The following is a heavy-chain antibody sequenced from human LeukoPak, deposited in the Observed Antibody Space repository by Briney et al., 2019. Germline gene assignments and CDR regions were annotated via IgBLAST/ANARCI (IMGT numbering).Heavy chain of an antibody. Sequence: GGSLRLSCAASGFTFSSYEMNWVRQAPGKGLEWVSYISSSSIHIYYADSVKGRFTISRDNAKNSLYLQMNSLRAEDTAVYYCARDGWFKSIVAFDYWGQGTLVTVSS. CDR3: ARDGWFKSIVAFDY. CDR2: ISSSSIHI. J-gene: IGHJ4*02. CDR1: GFTFSSYE. D-gene: IGHD6-6*01. V-gene: IGHV3-48*03.